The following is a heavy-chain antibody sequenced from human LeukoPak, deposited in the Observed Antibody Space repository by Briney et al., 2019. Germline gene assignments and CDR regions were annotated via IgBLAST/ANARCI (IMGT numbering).Heavy chain of an antibody. D-gene: IGHD3-10*01. J-gene: IGHJ6*03. CDR2: IYYSGST. CDR3: ARGLRGSGQKRYYYYYMDV. Sequence: SETLSLTCTVSGGSISSYYWSWIRQPPGKGLEWIGYIYYSGSTNYNPSLKSRVTISVDTSKNQFSLKLSSVTAADTAVYYCARGLRGSGQKRYYYYYMDVWGKGTTVTISS. V-gene: IGHV4-59*01. CDR1: GGSISSYY.